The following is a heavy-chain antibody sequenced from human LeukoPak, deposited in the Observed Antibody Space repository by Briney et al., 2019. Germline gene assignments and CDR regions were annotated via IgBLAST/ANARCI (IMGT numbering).Heavy chain of an antibody. Sequence: SETLSLTCTVSGGSISSSSYYWGWTRQPPGKGLEWIGSIYYSGSTYYNPSLKSRVTISVDTSKNQFSLKLTSVTAADTAVYYCARFSPYWVTQDYYYYGMDVWGQGTTVTVSS. CDR3: ARFSPYWVTQDYYYYGMDV. D-gene: IGHD2-21*02. V-gene: IGHV4-39*07. CDR1: GGSISSSSYY. J-gene: IGHJ6*02. CDR2: IYYSGST.